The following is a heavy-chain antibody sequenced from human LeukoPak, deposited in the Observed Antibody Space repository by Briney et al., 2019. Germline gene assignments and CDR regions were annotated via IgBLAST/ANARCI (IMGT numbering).Heavy chain of an antibody. CDR2: INHSGST. CDR1: GGSFSGYY. Sequence: SETLSLTCAVYGGSFSGYYWSWIRQPPGKGLEWIGEINHSGSTNYNPSLKSRVTISVDTSKNQFSLKLSSVTAADTAVYYCARISVAALPYNWFDPWGQGTLATVSS. CDR3: ARISVAALPYNWFDP. J-gene: IGHJ5*02. D-gene: IGHD6-13*01. V-gene: IGHV4-34*01.